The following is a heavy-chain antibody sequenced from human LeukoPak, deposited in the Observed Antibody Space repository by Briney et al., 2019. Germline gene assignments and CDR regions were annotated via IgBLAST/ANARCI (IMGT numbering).Heavy chain of an antibody. CDR3: ARDFSLQLFDY. CDR2: IWSDGSYK. D-gene: IGHD5-24*01. J-gene: IGHJ4*02. V-gene: IGHV3-33*01. Sequence: GGSLRLSCAASGXTFSSYGVHWVRQAPGKGLEWVAVIWSDGSYKYYADSVKGRFTISRDDSKNTLYLQMNSLRAEDTAVYYCARDFSLQLFDYWGQGTLVTVFS. CDR1: GXTFSSYG.